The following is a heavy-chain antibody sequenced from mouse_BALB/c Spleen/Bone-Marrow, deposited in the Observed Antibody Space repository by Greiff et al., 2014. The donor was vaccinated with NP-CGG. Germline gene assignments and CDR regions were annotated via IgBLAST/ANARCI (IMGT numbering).Heavy chain of an antibody. CDR1: GYAFTNYL. J-gene: IGHJ3*01. CDR3: ARGDGNYDWFAY. CDR2: ISPGSGGT. D-gene: IGHD2-1*01. V-gene: IGHV1-54*03. Sequence: VQLQQSGAELVRPGTSVKVSCAASGYAFTNYLIAWVKQRPGQGLEWVGAISPGSGGTNYTETLKGQATLTADKSSSTAYMQLSRMTADESTVYFSARGDGNYDWFAYWGQGTLVTVSA.